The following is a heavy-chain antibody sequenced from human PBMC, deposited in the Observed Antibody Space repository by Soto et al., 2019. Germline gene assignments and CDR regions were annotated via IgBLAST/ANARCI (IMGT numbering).Heavy chain of an antibody. CDR1: GYTFTSSG. J-gene: IGHJ4*02. CDR2: ISGYNGNT. Sequence: QVQLVQSGAEVKKPGASVKVSCKASGYTFTSSGISWVRQAPGQGLEWMGWISGYNGNTNYAQKFQGRVTMTSDTSTSTAYMELSSLRSNDTAVYFGARAASSAVSLFDSGGQGTLVTVSS. CDR3: ARAASSAVSLFDS. V-gene: IGHV1-18*01. D-gene: IGHD4-17*01.